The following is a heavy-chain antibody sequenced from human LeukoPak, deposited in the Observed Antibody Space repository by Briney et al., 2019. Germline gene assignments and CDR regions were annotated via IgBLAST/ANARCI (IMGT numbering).Heavy chain of an antibody. CDR2: INHSGST. D-gene: IGHD6-13*01. V-gene: IGHV4-34*01. J-gene: IGHJ4*02. CDR3: ASIAAAGTQIDY. CDR1: GGSFSGYY. Sequence: SETLSLTCAVYGGSFSGYYWSWIRQPPGKGLAWIGEINHSGSTNYNPSLKSRVTISVDTSKNQFSLKLSSVTAADTAVYYCASIAAAGTQIDYWGQGTLVTVSS.